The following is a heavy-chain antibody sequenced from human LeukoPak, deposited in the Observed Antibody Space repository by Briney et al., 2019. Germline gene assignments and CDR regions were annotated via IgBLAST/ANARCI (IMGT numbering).Heavy chain of an antibody. V-gene: IGHV4-38-2*02. CDR2: LYHSGST. D-gene: IGHD6-13*01. J-gene: IGHJ6*03. CDR1: GYSISNAYY. CDR3: ASGGEAATYYYYYYMDV. Sequence: SETLSLTCSVSGYSISNAYYWAWIRQPPGKGLEWIGSLYHSGSTYYNPSLKSRVTTSVDTSKNRFSLKLTSVTAADTAVYYCASGGEAATYYYYYYMDVWGKGTTVTVSS.